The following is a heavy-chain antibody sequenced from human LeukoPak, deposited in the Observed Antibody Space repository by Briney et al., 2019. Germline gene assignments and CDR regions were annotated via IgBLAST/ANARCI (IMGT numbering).Heavy chain of an antibody. CDR1: GGSISSYY. Sequence: PSETLSLTCTVSGGSISSYYWSWIRQPPGKGLEWIGYIYYSGSTNYNPSLKSRVTISVDTSRNQFSLKLSSVTAADTAVYYCARKPNSGWYYFDYWGQGTLVTVSS. V-gene: IGHV4-59*01. J-gene: IGHJ4*02. CDR2: IYYSGST. D-gene: IGHD6-19*01. CDR3: ARKPNSGWYYFDY.